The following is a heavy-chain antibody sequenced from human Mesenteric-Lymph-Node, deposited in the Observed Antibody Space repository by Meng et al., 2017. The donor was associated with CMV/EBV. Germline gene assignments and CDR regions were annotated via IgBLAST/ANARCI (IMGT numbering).Heavy chain of an antibody. D-gene: IGHD3-3*01. J-gene: IGHJ5*02. V-gene: IGHV4-39*01. CDR2: IYYSGST. CDR3: VRLVTIFNWYDP. CDR1: GGSISSSSYY. Sequence: GSLRLSCTVSGGSISSSSYYWGWIRQPPGKGLEWIGSIYYSGSTYYNPSLKSRVTISVDTSKNQFSLKLSSVTAADTAVYYCVRLVTIFNWYDPWGQGTLVTVSS.